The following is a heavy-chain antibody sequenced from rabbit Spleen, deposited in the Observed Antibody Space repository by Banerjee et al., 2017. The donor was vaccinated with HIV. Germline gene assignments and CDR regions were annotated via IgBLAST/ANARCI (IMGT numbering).Heavy chain of an antibody. CDR1: GFSFSDRDV. V-gene: IGHV1S47*01. CDR2: IDLVFGST. D-gene: IGHD1-1*01. J-gene: IGHJ4*01. CDR3: VRGASSSGYYNL. Sequence: QEQLVESGGGLVQPEGSLTLTCKASGFSFSDRDVMCWVRQAPGKGLEWIGYIDLVFGSTYSASWVNGRFPISSHNAQNTLYLQLNSLTVADTATYFCVRGASSSGYYNLWGQGTLVTVS.